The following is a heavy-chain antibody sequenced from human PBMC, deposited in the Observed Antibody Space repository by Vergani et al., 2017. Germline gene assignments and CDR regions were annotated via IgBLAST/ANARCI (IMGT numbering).Heavy chain of an antibody. CDR2: ISSSSGSTI. Sequence: QVQLVESGGGLVKPGGSLRLSCTASGFSFTDYYMSWIRQAPGKGLEWISYISSSSGSTIYYADSVKGRFTISRDNSKNTMFLQMNNLRAEDPAVYYCAKDNVPGYYDSSGYCDYWGQGTLVTVSS. J-gene: IGHJ4*02. CDR1: GFSFTDYY. D-gene: IGHD3-22*01. V-gene: IGHV3-11*01. CDR3: AKDNVPGYYDSSGYCDY.